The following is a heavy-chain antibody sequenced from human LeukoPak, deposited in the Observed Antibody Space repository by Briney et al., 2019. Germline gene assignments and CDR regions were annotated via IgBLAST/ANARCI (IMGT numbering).Heavy chain of an antibody. CDR2: MNPNSGNT. V-gene: IGHV1-8*03. CDR1: GYTFTSYD. J-gene: IGHJ4*02. Sequence: ASVKVSCKASGYTFTSYDINWVRQAPGQGLEWMGWMNPNSGNTGYAQKFQGRVTITRNTSISTAYMELSSLRSEDTAVYYCARGRELRYFDWLPDFDYWGQGTLVTVSS. D-gene: IGHD3-9*01. CDR3: ARGRELRYFDWLPDFDY.